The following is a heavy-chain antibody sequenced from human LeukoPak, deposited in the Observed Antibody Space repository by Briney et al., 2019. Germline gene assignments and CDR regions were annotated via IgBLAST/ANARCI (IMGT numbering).Heavy chain of an antibody. D-gene: IGHD3-9*01. Sequence: GGSLRLSCAASGFALANQAMGWVRQASGKGLEWVSVISDSGDITYYADSVKGRFTISRDNSKNTLSLQMNSLRAEDTAVYYCVDWDPVDSWGQGTLVTVSS. CDR1: GFALANQA. CDR3: VDWDPVDS. J-gene: IGHJ5*01. V-gene: IGHV3-23*01. CDR2: ISDSGDIT.